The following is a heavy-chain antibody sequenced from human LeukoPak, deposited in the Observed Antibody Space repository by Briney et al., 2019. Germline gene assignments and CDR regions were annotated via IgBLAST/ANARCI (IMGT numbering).Heavy chain of an antibody. J-gene: IGHJ6*03. V-gene: IGHV3-23*01. CDR2: ISGSGSNT. CDR1: GFIFSTYG. Sequence: GGSLRLSCATSGFIFSTYGMIWVREAPGKGVEWVLGISGSGSNTYYADSAMGRFTSSRDSSKRTVYLHMNSLRAEDTAVYYCAKNGEPHYYMDVLGKGTTVTVSS. D-gene: IGHD2-8*01. CDR3: AKNGEPHYYMDV.